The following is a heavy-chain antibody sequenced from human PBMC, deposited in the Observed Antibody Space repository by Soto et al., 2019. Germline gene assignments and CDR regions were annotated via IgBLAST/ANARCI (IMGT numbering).Heavy chain of an antibody. CDR3: AHSLTPGVCDY. CDR2: IYWDDDK. V-gene: IGHV2-5*02. Sequence: QITLKESGPTLVKPTQTLTLTCTFSGFSLSTSGVGVGWIRQPPGKALEWLALIYWDDDKRYSPSLKSRLTITKDATKNQVVLTMTNIDPVDTATYYCAHSLTPGVCDYWGQGKLVTVSS. CDR1: GFSLSTSGVG. J-gene: IGHJ4*02. D-gene: IGHD3-10*01.